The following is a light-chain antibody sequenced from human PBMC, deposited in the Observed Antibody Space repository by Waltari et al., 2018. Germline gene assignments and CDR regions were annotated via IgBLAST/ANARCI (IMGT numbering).Light chain of an antibody. V-gene: IGLV3-19*01. CDR1: SLRSNY. Sequence: SSELNQDPAVSVALGQTVRITCQGDSLRSNYASWYQQKPGQAPVLVIYAKNNRPSGIPDRFSGSSSGNTASLTITGAQAEDEADYYCNSRDSSANHVVFGGGTKLTVL. CDR3: NSRDSSANHVV. CDR2: AKN. J-gene: IGLJ2*01.